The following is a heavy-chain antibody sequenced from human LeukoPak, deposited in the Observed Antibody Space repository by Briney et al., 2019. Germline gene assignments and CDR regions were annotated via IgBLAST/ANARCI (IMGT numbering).Heavy chain of an antibody. D-gene: IGHD3-22*01. CDR1: GDSISSNNYF. J-gene: IGHJ1*01. CDR2: ISYNGNT. V-gene: IGHV4-39*07. Sequence: SETLSLTCTVSGDSISSNNYFWGWICQPPGKGLEWIGEISYNGNTYYNPSLKSRVTMSVDKSRNQFSLKMNSVTAADTAVYYCAGVRLGSSGFSEYFEHWGQGTLVTVSS. CDR3: AGVRLGSSGFSEYFEH.